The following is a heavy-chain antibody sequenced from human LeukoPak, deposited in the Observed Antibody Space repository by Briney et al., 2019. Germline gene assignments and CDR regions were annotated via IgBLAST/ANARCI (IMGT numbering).Heavy chain of an antibody. CDR3: ARTGPYYAFDI. CDR2: IDSDGGST. CDR1: GFTFSSHW. D-gene: IGHD2-8*01. V-gene: IGHV3-74*01. J-gene: IGHJ3*02. Sequence: PGGSLRLSCAVSGFTFSSHWMHWVRQAPGKGLVWVSRIDSDGGSTTYADSVKGRFTVSRDNAKNTLYLQMNSLRAEDTAVYYCARTGPYYAFDIWGQGTMVTVSS.